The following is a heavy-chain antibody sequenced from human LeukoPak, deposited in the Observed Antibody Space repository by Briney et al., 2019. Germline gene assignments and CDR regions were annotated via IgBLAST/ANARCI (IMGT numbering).Heavy chain of an antibody. CDR2: IYSGGST. CDR1: GFTFSSYG. Sequence: GGSLRLSCAASGFTFSSYGMTWVRQAPGKGLEWVSVIYSGGSTYYADSVKGRFTISRDNSKNTLYLQMNSLRAEDTAVYYCAKEVFGVVIIGIDYWGQGTLVTVSS. V-gene: IGHV3-66*01. CDR3: AKEVFGVVIIGIDY. D-gene: IGHD3-3*01. J-gene: IGHJ4*02.